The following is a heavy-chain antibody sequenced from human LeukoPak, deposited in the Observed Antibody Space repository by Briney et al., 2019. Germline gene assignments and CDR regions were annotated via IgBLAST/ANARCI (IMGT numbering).Heavy chain of an antibody. CDR2: ISSSSSYI. V-gene: IGHV3-21*01. CDR1: GFTFSSYS. J-gene: IGHJ6*03. CDR3: ARFSYRPYCSSTSCQSHMDV. D-gene: IGHD2-2*01. Sequence: GGSLRLSCAASGFTFSSYSMNWVRQAPGKGLEWVSSISSSSSYIYYADSVKGRFTISRDNAKNSLYLQMNSLRAEDTAVYYCARFSYRPYCSSTSCQSHMDVWGKGTTATVSS.